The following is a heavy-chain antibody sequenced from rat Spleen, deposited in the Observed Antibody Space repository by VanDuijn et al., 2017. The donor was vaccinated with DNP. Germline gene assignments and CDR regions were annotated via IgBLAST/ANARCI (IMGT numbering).Heavy chain of an antibody. J-gene: IGHJ2*01. V-gene: IGHV5-25*01. CDR2: ISTSGGST. D-gene: IGHD4-1*01. Sequence: EVQLVESGGGLVQPGRSLKLSCAASGFTFSNYDMAWVRQAPNKGLEWVATISTSGGSTYYRDSVRGGFTLSRDNAKSTLYLQMDSLRSEDTATYYCASGLYWGQGVMVTVSS. CDR1: GFTFSNYD. CDR3: ASGLY.